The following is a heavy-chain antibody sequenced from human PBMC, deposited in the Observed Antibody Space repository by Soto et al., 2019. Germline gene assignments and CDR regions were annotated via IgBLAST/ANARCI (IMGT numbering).Heavy chain of an antibody. D-gene: IGHD3-10*01. CDR2: IYYSGST. J-gene: IGHJ4*02. V-gene: IGHV4-39*01. CDR3: ARHPGGYYFRY. Sequence: PSDTLSLTCAVSGGPLNSRTYSWGWIRQPPGKGLEWIGSIYYSGSTYYNPSLKSRVTISVDTSKNQFSLKLSSVTAADTAVYYCARHPGGYYFRYWGQGTLVNVSS. CDR1: GGPLNSRTYS.